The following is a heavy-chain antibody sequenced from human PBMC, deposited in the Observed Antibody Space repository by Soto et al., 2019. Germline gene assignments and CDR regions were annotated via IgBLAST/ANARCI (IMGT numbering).Heavy chain of an antibody. D-gene: IGHD3-3*01. V-gene: IGHV3-49*04. J-gene: IGHJ6*02. CDR1: GFTFGDYA. CDR2: IRSKAYGGTT. Sequence: PVGSLRLSCTASGFTFGDYAMSWVRQAPGKGLEWVGFIRSKAYGGTTEYAASVKGRFTISRDDSKSIAYLQMNSLKTEDTAVYYCTGDAPVWSGPYYYYYGMDVWGQGTTVTVSS. CDR3: TGDAPVWSGPYYYYYGMDV.